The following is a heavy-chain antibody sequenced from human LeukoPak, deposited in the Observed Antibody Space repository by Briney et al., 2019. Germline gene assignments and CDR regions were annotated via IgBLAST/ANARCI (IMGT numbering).Heavy chain of an antibody. Sequence: SETLSLTCTVSGGSISSYYWSWIRQPPGKGREWIGYIYYSGSTNYNPSLKSRVTISVDTSKNQFSLKLSSVTAADTAVYYCARDLLPGENAFDIWGQGTMVTVSS. J-gene: IGHJ3*02. V-gene: IGHV4-59*01. D-gene: IGHD3-10*01. CDR3: ARDLLPGENAFDI. CDR2: IYYSGST. CDR1: GGSISSYY.